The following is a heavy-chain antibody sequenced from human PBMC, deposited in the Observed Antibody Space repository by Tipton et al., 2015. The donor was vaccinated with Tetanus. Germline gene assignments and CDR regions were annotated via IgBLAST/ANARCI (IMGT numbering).Heavy chain of an antibody. J-gene: IGHJ4*02. CDR3: ARDREWELLGASDY. CDR2: INSDGSST. CDR1: GFTFDDYA. D-gene: IGHD1-26*01. Sequence: SLRLSCAASGFTFDDYAMHWVRQAPGKGLVWVSRINSDGSSTSYADSVKGRFTISRDNAKNTLYLQMNSLRAEDTAVYYCARDREWELLGASDYWGQGTLVTVSS. V-gene: IGHV3-74*01.